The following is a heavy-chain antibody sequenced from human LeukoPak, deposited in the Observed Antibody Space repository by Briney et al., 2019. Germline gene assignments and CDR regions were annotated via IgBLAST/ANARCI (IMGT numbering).Heavy chain of an antibody. Sequence: SQTLSLTCTVSGGSISSGGYYWSWIRQHPGKGLEWIGYIYYSGSTYYNPSLKGRVTISVDTSKNQSSLKLSSVTAADTAIYYCAREYCNSISCPVWFDPWGQGTLVTVSS. V-gene: IGHV4-31*03. CDR3: AREYCNSISCPVWFDP. CDR2: IYYSGST. J-gene: IGHJ5*02. CDR1: GGSISSGGYY. D-gene: IGHD2/OR15-2a*01.